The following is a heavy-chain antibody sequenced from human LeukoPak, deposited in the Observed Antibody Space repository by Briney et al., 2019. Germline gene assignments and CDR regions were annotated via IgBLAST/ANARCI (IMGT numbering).Heavy chain of an antibody. V-gene: IGHV3-13*01. CDR3: ARSLGDSSGYELDY. CDR1: GFTFSSYD. J-gene: IGHJ4*02. CDR2: IGTAGDT. D-gene: IGHD3-22*01. Sequence: PGGSLRLSCAASGFTFSSYDMHWVRQAAGKGLEWVSAIGTAGDTYYPGSVTGRFTISRENAKNSLYLQMNSLRAGDTAVYYCARSLGDSSGYELDYWGQGTLVTVSS.